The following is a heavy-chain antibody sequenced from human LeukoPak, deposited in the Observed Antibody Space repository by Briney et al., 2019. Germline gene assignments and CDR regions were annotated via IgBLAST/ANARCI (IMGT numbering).Heavy chain of an antibody. CDR2: IYSGGST. CDR3: ARGLRSSGWSLFDY. Sequence: GGSLRLSCAASGFTVSSNYMSWVRQAPGRGQEWVSVIYSGGSTYYADSVKGRFTISRDNSKNTLYLQMNSLRAEDTAVYYCARGLRSSGWSLFDYWGQGTLVTVSS. CDR1: GFTVSSNY. J-gene: IGHJ4*02. V-gene: IGHV3-66*01. D-gene: IGHD6-19*01.